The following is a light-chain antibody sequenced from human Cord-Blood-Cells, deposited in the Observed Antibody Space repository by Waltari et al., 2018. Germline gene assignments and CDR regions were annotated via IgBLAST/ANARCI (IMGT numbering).Light chain of an antibody. Sequence: QSAMTQHASVSGSTGQSITISCTGTSSDVGSYNLVSWYQQHPGKAPKLMIYEVSKRPSGVSNRFSGSKSGNTASLTISGLQAEDEADYYCCSYAGSYVFGTGTKVTVL. J-gene: IGLJ1*01. CDR1: SSDVGSYNL. CDR2: EVS. CDR3: CSYAGSYV. V-gene: IGLV2-23*02.